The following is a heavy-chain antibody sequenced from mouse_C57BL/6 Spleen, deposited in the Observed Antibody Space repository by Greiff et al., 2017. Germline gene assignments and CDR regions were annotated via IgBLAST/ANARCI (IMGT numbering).Heavy chain of an antibody. V-gene: IGHV5-16*01. CDR3: ARVPSTVGAMDY. Sequence: EVKLMESEGGLVQPGSSMKLSCTASGFTFSDYYMAWVRQVPEKGLEWVANINYDGSSTYYLDSLKSRFIISRDNAKNILYLQMRSLKSEDTATYYCARVPSTVGAMDYWGQGTSVTVSS. J-gene: IGHJ4*01. CDR2: INYDGSST. CDR1: GFTFSDYY. D-gene: IGHD1-1*01.